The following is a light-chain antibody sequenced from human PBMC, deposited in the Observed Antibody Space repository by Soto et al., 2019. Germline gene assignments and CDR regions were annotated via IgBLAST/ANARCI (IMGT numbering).Light chain of an antibody. V-gene: IGLV1-44*01. CDR1: RSNIGSNT. Sequence: QPVLTQPPSASGTPGQRVTISCSGSRSNIGSNTVNWYQQLPGTAPKLLISSDTQRPSGVPDRFSGSKSGTSASLAISGLQSEDEADYYCVAWDDSLNAVLFGGGTKLTVL. J-gene: IGLJ2*01. CDR3: VAWDDSLNAVL. CDR2: SDT.